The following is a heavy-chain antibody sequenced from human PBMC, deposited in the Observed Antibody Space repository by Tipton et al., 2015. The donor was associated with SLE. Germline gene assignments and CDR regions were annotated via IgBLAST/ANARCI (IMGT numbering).Heavy chain of an antibody. V-gene: IGHV3-21*01. J-gene: IGHJ3*02. CDR1: GFTFSSYS. CDR3: ARIGIVGATGAFDI. D-gene: IGHD1-26*01. CDR2: ISSSSSYI. Sequence: GSLRLSCAASGFTFSSYSMNWVRQAPGKGLEWVSSISSSSSYIYYADSVKGRFTISRDNAKNSLYLQMNSLRAEDTAVYYCARIGIVGATGAFDIWGQGTMVTVSS.